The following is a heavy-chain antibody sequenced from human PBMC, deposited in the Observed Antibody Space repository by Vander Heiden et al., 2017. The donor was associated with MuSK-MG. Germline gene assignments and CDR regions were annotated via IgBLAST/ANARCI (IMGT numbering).Heavy chain of an antibody. J-gene: IGHJ3*02. V-gene: IGHV3-21*01. CDR1: GLTFCSHG. D-gene: IGHD3-10*01. CDR2: ISSSSNYI. Sequence: EVQLVESVGVLVKPGGSLRLSCAASGLTFCSHGMNWVRQAPGKGLGWVSSISSSSNYIYYADSLKGRFTISRDNAKNSLYLQMNSLRAEDTAVYYCARNYGSGIFYAFDIWGQGTMVTVSS. CDR3: ARNYGSGIFYAFDI.